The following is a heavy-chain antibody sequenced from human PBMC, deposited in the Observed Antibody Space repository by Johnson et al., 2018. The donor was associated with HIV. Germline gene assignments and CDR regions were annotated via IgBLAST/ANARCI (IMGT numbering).Heavy chain of an antibody. Sequence: VQLVESGGGVVRHGGSLRLSCAASGFTLDDYGMAWVRQAPGKGLEWVSGINWNGGSTGYADSVKGRFTISRDNAKNSLYLQMTCLGAEDTALYYCARDFVAFGECTAFDIWGQGTMVAVSS. CDR3: ARDFVAFGECTAFDI. J-gene: IGHJ3*02. D-gene: IGHD3-10*01. CDR1: GFTLDDYG. CDR2: INWNGGST. V-gene: IGHV3-20*04.